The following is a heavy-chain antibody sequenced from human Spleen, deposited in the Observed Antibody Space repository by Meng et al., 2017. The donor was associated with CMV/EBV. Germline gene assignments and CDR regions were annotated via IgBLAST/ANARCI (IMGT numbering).Heavy chain of an antibody. V-gene: IGHV3-21*01. Sequence: ASGFTFSDYIIHWFRQAPGKGLQWVSSISSTRTFIYYADSVKGRFTISRDNAKGSLYLQMASLRVEDTAVYYCARDSLELENGWFDPWGQGTLVTVSS. CDR1: GFTFSDYI. CDR3: ARDSLELENGWFDP. CDR2: ISSTRTFI. J-gene: IGHJ5*02. D-gene: IGHD1-1*01.